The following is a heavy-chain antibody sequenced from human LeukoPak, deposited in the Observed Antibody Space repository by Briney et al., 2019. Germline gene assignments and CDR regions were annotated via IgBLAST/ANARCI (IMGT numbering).Heavy chain of an antibody. V-gene: IGHV3-53*01. D-gene: IGHD5-18*01. Sequence: GGSLRLSCAASGFTVSSNYMSWVRQAPGKGLEWVSVIYSGGSTYYADSVKGRFTISRDNSKNTLYLQMNSLRAEDTAVYYCARDPQRRGYSYGLFWGQGTMVTVSS. J-gene: IGHJ3*01. CDR2: IYSGGST. CDR3: ARDPQRRGYSYGLF. CDR1: GFTVSSNY.